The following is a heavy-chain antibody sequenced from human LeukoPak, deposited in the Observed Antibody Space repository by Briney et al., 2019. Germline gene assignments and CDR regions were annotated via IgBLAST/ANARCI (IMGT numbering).Heavy chain of an antibody. V-gene: IGHV3-48*03. D-gene: IGHD6-19*01. J-gene: IGHJ4*02. CDR1: GFTFSSYD. CDR3: ARDLRSSGWYYFDY. CDR2: ISETRSTM. Sequence: GGSLRLSCAASGFTFSSYDMNWVRQAPGKGLEWVAYISETRSTMYYADSVKGRFTISRDNAKNSLYLQMNSLRAEDTAVYYCARDLRSSGWYYFDYWGQGTLVTVSS.